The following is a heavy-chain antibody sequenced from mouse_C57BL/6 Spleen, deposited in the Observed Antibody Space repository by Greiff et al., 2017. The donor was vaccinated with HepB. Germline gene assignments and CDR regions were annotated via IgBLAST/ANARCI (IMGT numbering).Heavy chain of an antibody. CDR3: ARHGGDGYDFDY. CDR1: GFTFSSYG. D-gene: IGHD2-2*01. CDR2: ISSGGSYT. J-gene: IGHJ2*01. V-gene: IGHV5-6*01. Sequence: DVQLVESGGDLVKPGGSLKLSCAASGFTFSSYGMSWVRQTPDKRLEWVATISSGGSYTYYPDSVKGRFTISRDNAKNTLYLQMSSLKSEDTAMYYCARHGGDGYDFDYWGQGTTLTVSS.